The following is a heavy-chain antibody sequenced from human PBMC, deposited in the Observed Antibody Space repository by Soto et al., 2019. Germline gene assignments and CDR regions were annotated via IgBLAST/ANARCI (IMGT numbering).Heavy chain of an antibody. D-gene: IGHD5-12*01. J-gene: IGHJ4*01. CDR1: GGSISSYY. Sequence: QVQLQESGPGLVKSSETLSLTCTVSGGSISSYYWSWIRQPPGKGLEGIGYIYYRGSPNYNPSLTSRVTIAVDTSKNQFSLKLSSVTAADTAVYYCARDYSGYQALYYFDYWGHGTLVTVSS. V-gene: IGHV4-59*01. CDR3: ARDYSGYQALYYFDY. CDR2: IYYRGSP.